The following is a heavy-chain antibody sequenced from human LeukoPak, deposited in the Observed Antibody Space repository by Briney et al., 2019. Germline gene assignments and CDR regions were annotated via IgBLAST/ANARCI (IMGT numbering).Heavy chain of an antibody. CDR2: IYSSGST. V-gene: IGHV4-59*08. CDR3: ARHPCSGGSCPNPFDP. Sequence: SETLSFTCTVSGGSISSYSWSWIRQPPGKGLEWIGYIYSSGSTSYNPSLRSRVTISVDTSKTQFSLKLSSVTAADTAVYYCARHPCSGGSCPNPFDPWGQGTLVTVSS. CDR1: GGSISSYS. D-gene: IGHD2-15*01. J-gene: IGHJ5*02.